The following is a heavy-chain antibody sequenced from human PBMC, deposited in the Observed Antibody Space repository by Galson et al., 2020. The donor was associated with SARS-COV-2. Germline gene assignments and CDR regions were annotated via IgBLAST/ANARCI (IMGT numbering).Heavy chain of an antibody. V-gene: IGHV1-3*01. Sequence: ASVKVSCKASGSTFTSYAMHWVRQAPGQRLEWMGWINAGNGDTKYSQKFQGRVTITRDTSASTAYMELSSLRSEDTAVYYCGSAYSSTWYLIDYWGQGTLVTVSS. CDR3: GSAYSSTWYLIDY. D-gene: IGHD6-13*01. J-gene: IGHJ4*02. CDR1: GSTFTSYA. CDR2: INAGNGDT.